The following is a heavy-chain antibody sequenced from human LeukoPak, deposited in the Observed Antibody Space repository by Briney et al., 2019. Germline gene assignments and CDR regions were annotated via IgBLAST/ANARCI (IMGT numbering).Heavy chain of an antibody. J-gene: IGHJ3*02. CDR2: IYYSGST. CDR1: GGSISSYY. V-gene: IGHV4-59*01. CDR3: ARGDEDDAFDI. Sequence: SETLSLTCTVSGGSISSYYWSWIRQPPWKGLGWIGYIYYSGSTNYNPSLKSRVTISVDTSKNQFSLKLSSVTAADTAVYYCARGDEDDAFDIWGQGTMVTVSS.